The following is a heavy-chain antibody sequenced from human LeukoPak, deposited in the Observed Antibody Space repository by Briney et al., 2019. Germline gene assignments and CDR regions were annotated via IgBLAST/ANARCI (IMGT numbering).Heavy chain of an antibody. J-gene: IGHJ4*02. CDR1: GGSFSGYY. V-gene: IGHV4-34*01. Sequence: PSETLSLTCAVYGGSFSGYYWSWIRQPPGKGLEWIGEINHSGSTNYNPSLKSRVTISVDTSKNQFSLKLSSVTAADTAVYYCAGHIAAQVAHRYFDYWGQGTLVTVSS. CDR3: AGHIAAQVAHRYFDY. D-gene: IGHD6-13*01. CDR2: INHSGST.